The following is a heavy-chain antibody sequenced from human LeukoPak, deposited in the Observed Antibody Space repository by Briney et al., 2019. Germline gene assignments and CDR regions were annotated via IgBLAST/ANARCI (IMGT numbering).Heavy chain of an antibody. CDR1: GFIFSSYW. Sequence: GGSLRLSCAASGFIFSSYWMHWVRQVPGKGLVWVSRIKSDGSSTTYADSVKGRFTISRDNSKNTLYLQMNSLRAEDTAVYYCARSLQYPKGYWGQGTLVTVSS. D-gene: IGHD4-11*01. V-gene: IGHV3-74*01. CDR3: ARSLQYPKGY. CDR2: IKSDGSST. J-gene: IGHJ4*02.